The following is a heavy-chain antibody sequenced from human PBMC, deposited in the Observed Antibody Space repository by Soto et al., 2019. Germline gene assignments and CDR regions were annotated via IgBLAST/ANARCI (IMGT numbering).Heavy chain of an antibody. D-gene: IGHD2-2*03. J-gene: IGHJ4*02. V-gene: IGHV3-11*01. CDR2: ISDTVRTI. Sequence: QVQLVESGGGRVKPGGSLRVSCAASGFTLSDYYMSWVRQAPGKGLEWVSYISDTVRTIYYADSVRGRFTVSRDNAKNALFLQINSLRAEYTAVYYCARVDNRRMPFTGVAFDYWGQGTPVTVS. CDR1: GFTLSDYY. CDR3: ARVDNRRMPFTGVAFDY.